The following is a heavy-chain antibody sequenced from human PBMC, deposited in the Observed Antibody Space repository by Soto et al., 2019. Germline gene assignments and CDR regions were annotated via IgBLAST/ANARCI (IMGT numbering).Heavy chain of an antibody. Sequence: QVQLVESGGGVVQPGRSLRLSCAASGFTFSSYAMHWVRQAPGKGLEWVAVISYDGSNKYYADSVKGRFTISRDNSKNTLYLQMNSLRAEDTAVYYCAKDSGWLHYYWGQGTLVTVSS. CDR1: GFTFSSYA. CDR2: ISYDGSNK. D-gene: IGHD5-12*01. J-gene: IGHJ4*02. CDR3: AKDSGWLHYY. V-gene: IGHV3-30-3*01.